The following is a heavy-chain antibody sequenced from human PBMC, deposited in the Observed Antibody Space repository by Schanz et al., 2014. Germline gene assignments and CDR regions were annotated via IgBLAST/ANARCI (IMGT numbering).Heavy chain of an antibody. Sequence: EVQLLESGGGLVQPGGSLRLSCAASRFTFSSYAMSWVRQAPGKGLEWVSAISDSGDLTYYADSVKGRFTISRDNAKYTLYLQMNSLRAEDTAVYYCAKERIAAAWTFDYWGQGTLVTVSS. CDR1: RFTFSSYA. CDR3: AKERIAAAWTFDY. V-gene: IGHV3-23*01. D-gene: IGHD6-13*01. CDR2: ISDSGDLT. J-gene: IGHJ4*02.